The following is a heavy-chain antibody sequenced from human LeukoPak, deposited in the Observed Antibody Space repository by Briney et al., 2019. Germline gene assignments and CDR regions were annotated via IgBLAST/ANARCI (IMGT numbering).Heavy chain of an antibody. D-gene: IGHD4-17*01. Sequence: SETLSLTCAVYGESLNYYYWSWIRQSPEKGLEWIGEVFDGKTTNYNPSLKSRVTISAVTSSNQFSLNLKSVTAADTAVYYCARGDSDGDSGYFDYWGQGTLVTVSS. J-gene: IGHJ4*02. CDR2: VFDGKTT. CDR3: ARGDSDGDSGYFDY. CDR1: GESLNYYY. V-gene: IGHV4-34*01.